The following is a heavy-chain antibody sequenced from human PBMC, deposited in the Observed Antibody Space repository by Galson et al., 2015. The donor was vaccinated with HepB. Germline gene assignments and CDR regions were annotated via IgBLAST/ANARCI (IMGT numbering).Heavy chain of an antibody. CDR1: GYTFTDSYD. CDR3: AKPSPTLLSQFDF. V-gene: IGHV1-8*01. J-gene: IGHJ4*02. Sequence: SVKVSCKASGYTFTDSYDINWVRQATGQGLEWMGWMNPTSGNTAYAQKFQGRVTMTRNTSITTAYMELSSLRSEDTAVYYCAKPSPTLLSQFDFWGPGTVVAVSS. D-gene: IGHD1-1*01. CDR2: MNPTSGNT.